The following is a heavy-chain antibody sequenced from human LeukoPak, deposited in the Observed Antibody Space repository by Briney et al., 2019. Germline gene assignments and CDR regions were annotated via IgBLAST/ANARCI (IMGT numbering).Heavy chain of an antibody. J-gene: IGHJ6*02. Sequence: PGGSLRLSCAASGFTFSSYEMNWVRQAPGKGLEWVSYISSSGSTIYYADSVKGRFTISRDNARNSLYLQMNSLRAEDTAVYYCARDSSKTLNYDFWSGYYTDYYYYYGMDVWGQGATVTVSS. V-gene: IGHV3-48*03. D-gene: IGHD3-3*01. CDR2: ISSSGSTI. CDR3: ARDSSKTLNYDFWSGYYTDYYYYYGMDV. CDR1: GFTFSSYE.